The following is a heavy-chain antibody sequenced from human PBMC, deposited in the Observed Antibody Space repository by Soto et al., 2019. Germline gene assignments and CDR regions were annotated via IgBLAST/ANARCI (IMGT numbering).Heavy chain of an antibody. CDR2: IYYSGST. D-gene: IGHD4-17*01. Sequence: QVQLQESGPGLVKPSETLSLTCTVSGGSISSYYWSWIRQPPGKGLEWIGYIYYSGSTNYNPSLKXRXTXSXXTSKNQFSLKLSSVTAADTAVYYCARGYGDYVLDYWGPGTLVTVSS. CDR1: GGSISSYY. J-gene: IGHJ4*02. CDR3: ARGYGDYVLDY. V-gene: IGHV4-59*08.